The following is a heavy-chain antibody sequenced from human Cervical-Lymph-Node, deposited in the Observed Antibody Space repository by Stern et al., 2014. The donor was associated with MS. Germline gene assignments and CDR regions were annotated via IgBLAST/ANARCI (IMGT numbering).Heavy chain of an antibody. CDR2: ISWDGDGT. J-gene: IGHJ3*02. V-gene: IGHV3-43*01. D-gene: IGHD5-18*01. Sequence: EVQLVDSGGLGVQPGGSLRLSCGAYVFTFDEYTMHWVRQAPGKALAWVSLISWDGDGTYYADSVKGRFTIARDNSKNSLYLQMNSLRTEDTALYYCAKDLHRKQLWSDAFDIWGQGTTVTVSS. CDR1: VFTFDEYT. CDR3: AKDLHRKQLWSDAFDI.